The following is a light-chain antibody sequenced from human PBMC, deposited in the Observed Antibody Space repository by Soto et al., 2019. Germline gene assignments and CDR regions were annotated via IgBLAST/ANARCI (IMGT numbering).Light chain of an antibody. CDR2: DAY. CDR1: QNVGNN. Sequence: EIVMTQSPATLSVSPGERATLSCRASQNVGNNLVWYQQKPGQAPRLLIYDAYTRATGIPARFSGSGSGTEFTLTISSLQSEDFAAYYCQQYNNWPKTFGQGTKVDIK. J-gene: IGKJ1*01. V-gene: IGKV3-15*01. CDR3: QQYNNWPKT.